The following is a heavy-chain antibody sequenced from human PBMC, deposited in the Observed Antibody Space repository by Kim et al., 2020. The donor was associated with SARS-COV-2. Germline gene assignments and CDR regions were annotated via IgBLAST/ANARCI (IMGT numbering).Heavy chain of an antibody. D-gene: IGHD2-21*01. Sequence: PSLKSRSPISVATSKNQFSLKLTSVTAADTAVYYCASNSSEGSLSWFDPWGQGTLVTVSS. J-gene: IGHJ5*02. CDR3: ASNSSEGSLSWFDP. V-gene: IGHV4-59*01.